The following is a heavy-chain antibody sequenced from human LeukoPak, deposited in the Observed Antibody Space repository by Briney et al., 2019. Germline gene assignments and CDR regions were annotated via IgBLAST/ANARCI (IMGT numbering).Heavy chain of an antibody. CDR3: AKMQGYFDY. Sequence: GGSLTLSCKASGLTFSNYGMNWVRQAPGKGLQWVSAMTGDGTTTFYADSVKGRFTISRDNSKNMLYLQISGLRAEDTAIYYCAKMQGYFDYWGQGTLVPVSS. J-gene: IGHJ4*02. V-gene: IGHV3-23*01. CDR1: GLTFSNYG. CDR2: MTGDGTTT.